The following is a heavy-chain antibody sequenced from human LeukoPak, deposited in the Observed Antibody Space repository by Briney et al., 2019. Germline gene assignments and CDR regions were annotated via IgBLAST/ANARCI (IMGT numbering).Heavy chain of an antibody. CDR2: MNPNSGNT. CDR3: ARAGMTYGSGSSNWFDP. CDR1: GYTFTSYD. Sequence: ASVKVSCKVSGYTFTSYDINWVRQATGQGLEWMGWMNPNSGNTGYAQKFQGRVTMTRDTSISTAYMELSRLRSDDTAVYYCARAGMTYGSGSSNWFDPWGQGTLVTVSS. J-gene: IGHJ5*02. D-gene: IGHD3-10*01. V-gene: IGHV1-8*01.